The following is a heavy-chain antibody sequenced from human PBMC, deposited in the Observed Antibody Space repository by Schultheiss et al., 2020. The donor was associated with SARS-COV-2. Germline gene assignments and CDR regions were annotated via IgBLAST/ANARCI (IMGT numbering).Heavy chain of an antibody. D-gene: IGHD6-19*01. CDR3: ARDRKGGDSSGWYYYYYGMDV. V-gene: IGHV1-69*05. CDR2: IIPIFGTA. CDR1: GGTFSSYA. J-gene: IGHJ6*02. Sequence: SVKVSCKASGGTFSSYAISWVRQAPGQGLEWMGGIIPIFGTANYAQKLQGRVTMTTDTSTSTAYMELRSLRSDDTAVYYCARDRKGGDSSGWYYYYYGMDVWGQGTTVTVSS.